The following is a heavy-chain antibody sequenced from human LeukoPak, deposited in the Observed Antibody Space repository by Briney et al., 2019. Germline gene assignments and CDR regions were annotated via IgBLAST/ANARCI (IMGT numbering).Heavy chain of an antibody. J-gene: IGHJ4*02. CDR2: TSSSGSNT. V-gene: IGHV3-23*01. CDR3: AKARTFYDFLTGYLDFDF. D-gene: IGHD3-9*01. Sequence: GDSLRLFCAASGFAFSSYAMSWVRQAPGKGLEWVSATSSSGSNTNYPDYVKGRFTISRDNSKNTLFLQMSSLSAADTAVYYRAKARTFYDFLTGYLDFDFWGQGTLVTVSS. CDR1: GFAFSSYA.